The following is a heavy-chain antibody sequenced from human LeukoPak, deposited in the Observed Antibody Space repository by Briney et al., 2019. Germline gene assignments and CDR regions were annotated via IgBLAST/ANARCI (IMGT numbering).Heavy chain of an antibody. CDR2: ISYDGNNK. D-gene: IGHD3-22*01. V-gene: IGHV3-30*04. CDR3: ARGPRFGIRMIVVVTKGHFDY. Sequence: GGSLRLSCAASGFTFSSYAMHWVRQAPGKGLEWVAAISYDGNNKYYGDSVKGRFTISRDNSKKTLYLQMNSLRAEDTAVYYCARGPRFGIRMIVVVTKGHFDYWGQGTLVTVSS. CDR1: GFTFSSYA. J-gene: IGHJ4*02.